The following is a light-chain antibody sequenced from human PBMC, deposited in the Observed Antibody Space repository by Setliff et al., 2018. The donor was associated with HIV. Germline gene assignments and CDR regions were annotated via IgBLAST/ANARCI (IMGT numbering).Light chain of an antibody. CDR3: SSYTSNSTKV. V-gene: IGLV2-14*01. J-gene: IGLJ1*01. Sequence: SALTQPASVSGSPGQSITIPCTGTSSDVGGYNYVSWYQQHPGKAPKVMIYEVSNRPSGVSNRFSGSKSGNTASLTISGLQAEDEADYYCSSYTSNSTKVFGTGTKVTVL. CDR2: EVS. CDR1: SSDVGGYNY.